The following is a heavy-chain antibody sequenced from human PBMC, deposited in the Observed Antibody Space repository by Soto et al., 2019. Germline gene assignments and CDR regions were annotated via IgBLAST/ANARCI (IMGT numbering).Heavy chain of an antibody. D-gene: IGHD3-16*01. CDR3: ARELQSTGLFDF. J-gene: IGHJ4*02. CDR2: IKPDSGGR. V-gene: IGHV1-2*02. Sequence: ASVKVSCKASGYTLSGYFMHWVRQAPGQGLDYMGWIKPDSGGRSYAQKFQGRITMTSDTSSSTVYMEVSSLGSDDTAVYYCARELQSTGLFDFWGQGTPVTGSS. CDR1: GYTLSGYF.